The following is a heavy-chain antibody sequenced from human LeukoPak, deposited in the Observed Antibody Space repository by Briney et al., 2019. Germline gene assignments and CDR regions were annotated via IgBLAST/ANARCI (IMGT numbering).Heavy chain of an antibody. J-gene: IGHJ4*02. CDR2: IYSVGST. Sequence: PGGSLRLSCAASEFTVSSNYMTWVRQAPGKGLEWVSVIYSVGSTYYADSVKGRFTISRDNYKNTLYLQMNSLRAEDTAVYYCAKAGINYYGSGSYGYWGQGTLVTVSS. D-gene: IGHD3-10*01. V-gene: IGHV3-53*01. CDR1: EFTVSSNY. CDR3: AKAGINYYGSGSYGY.